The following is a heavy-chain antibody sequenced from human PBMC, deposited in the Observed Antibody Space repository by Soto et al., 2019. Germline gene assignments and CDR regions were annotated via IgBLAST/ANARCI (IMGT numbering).Heavy chain of an antibody. CDR1: GFTFSSYG. D-gene: IGHD3-10*01. CDR2: ISYDGSNK. J-gene: IGHJ5*02. V-gene: IGHV3-30*18. CDR3: AKDLYYYDSGSENWFDP. Sequence: PGGSLRLSCAASGFTFSSYGMHWVRQAPGKGLEWVAVISYDGSNKYYADSVKGRFTISRDNSKNTLYLQMNSLRAEDTAVYYCAKDLYYYDSGSENWFDPWGQGTLVTVSS.